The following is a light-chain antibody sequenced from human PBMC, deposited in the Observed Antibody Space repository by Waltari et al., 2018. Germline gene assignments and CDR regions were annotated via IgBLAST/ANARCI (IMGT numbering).Light chain of an antibody. CDR3: QHYVRLPAT. J-gene: IGKJ1*01. Sequence: IVLTQSPGTLSLSPGERTTLPCRASQTVSRSLAWYQQKPGQDPKLLIYGASTRATGIPDRFTGSGSGTDFSLTISSLEPEDFAIYFCQHYVRLPATFGQGTKVEIK. CDR1: QTVSRS. V-gene: IGKV3-20*01. CDR2: GAS.